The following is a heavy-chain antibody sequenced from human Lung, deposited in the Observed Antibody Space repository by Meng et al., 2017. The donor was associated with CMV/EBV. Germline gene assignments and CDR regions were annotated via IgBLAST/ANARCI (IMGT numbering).Heavy chain of an antibody. CDR3: ASSYYYDSSGYVYFDY. D-gene: IGHD3-22*01. J-gene: IGHJ4*02. V-gene: IGHV1-69*05. CDR2: IIPFFGAA. CDR1: GVIFSSYA. Sequence: GVIFSSYAIRWVRQAPGLGLEWMGRIIPFFGAANYAQKCQGRVTITTDEFTTTVYMELSSLRSEDTAVYYCASSYYYDSSGYVYFDYWGQGTLVTVSS.